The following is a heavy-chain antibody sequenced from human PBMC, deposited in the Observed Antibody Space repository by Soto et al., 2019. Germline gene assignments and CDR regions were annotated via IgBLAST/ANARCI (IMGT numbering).Heavy chain of an antibody. CDR2: IYYSGST. V-gene: IGHV4-39*01. D-gene: IGHD3-3*01. Sequence: PSETLSLTCTVSGGSISSSSYYWGWIRQPPGKGLEWIGSIYYSGSTYYNPSLKSRVTISVDTSKNQFSLKLSSVTAADTAVYYCASENTIFGVVTLYYMDVWGKGTTVTVSS. CDR1: GGSISSSSYY. CDR3: ASENTIFGVVTLYYMDV. J-gene: IGHJ6*03.